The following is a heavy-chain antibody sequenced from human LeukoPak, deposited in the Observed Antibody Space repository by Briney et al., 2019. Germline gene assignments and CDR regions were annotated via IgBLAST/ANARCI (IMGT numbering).Heavy chain of an antibody. CDR3: ARDLKYYDSSGFDY. CDR1: EFTFTSYE. D-gene: IGHD3-22*01. Sequence: PGGSLRLSCAASEFTFTSYELNWVRQAPGKGLEWVSCISSSSSYIYYTDSVKGRFTISRDNAKNSLTLQMNSLRAEDTAVYYCARDLKYYDSSGFDYWGQGTLVTVSS. V-gene: IGHV3-21*01. CDR2: ISSSSSYI. J-gene: IGHJ4*02.